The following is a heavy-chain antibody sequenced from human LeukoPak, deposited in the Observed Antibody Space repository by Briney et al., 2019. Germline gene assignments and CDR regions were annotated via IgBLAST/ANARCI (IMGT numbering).Heavy chain of an antibody. J-gene: IGHJ4*02. Sequence: GGSLRLSCAASGFSFSNHGMHWVRQAPGKGLEWVSVIARDGSAKFYADSVKGRFTLSRDNSKNMFFLQMNFLTVEDTAIYYCAREATWGQWYFDHWGQGTPVTVSS. CDR2: IARDGSAK. D-gene: IGHD6-19*01. CDR3: AREATWGQWYFDH. CDR1: GFSFSNHG. V-gene: IGHV3-30*03.